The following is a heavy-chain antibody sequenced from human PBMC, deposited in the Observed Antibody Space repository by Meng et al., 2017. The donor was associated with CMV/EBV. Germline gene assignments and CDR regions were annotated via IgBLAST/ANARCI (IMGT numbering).Heavy chain of an antibody. J-gene: IGHJ4*02. V-gene: IGHV3-7*01. CDR3: ARLLYNWNDAGVDY. D-gene: IGHD1-20*01. CDR2: IKQDGSEK. Sequence: GEFLKISCAASGFTFSSYWMSWVRQAPGKGLEWVANIKQDGSEKYYVDSVKGRFTISRDNAKNSLYLQMNSLRAEDTAVYYCARLLYNWNDAGVDYWGQGTLVTVSS. CDR1: GFTFSSYW.